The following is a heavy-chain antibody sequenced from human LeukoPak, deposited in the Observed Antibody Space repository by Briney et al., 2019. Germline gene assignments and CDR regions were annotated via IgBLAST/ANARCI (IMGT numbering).Heavy chain of an antibody. D-gene: IGHD2-21*02. CDR2: INPNTGGT. CDR1: EYTFTGYY. CDR3: ARGVGRVVVTAPPFDY. Sequence: ASVKVSCKTSEYTFTGYYIHWVRQAPGQGLEWMAWINPNTGGTNYAQKLQGRVTLTRDTSISTAYMELSSLRSDDTAMYYCARGVGRVVVTAPPFDYWGQGTLVTVSS. V-gene: IGHV1-2*02. J-gene: IGHJ4*02.